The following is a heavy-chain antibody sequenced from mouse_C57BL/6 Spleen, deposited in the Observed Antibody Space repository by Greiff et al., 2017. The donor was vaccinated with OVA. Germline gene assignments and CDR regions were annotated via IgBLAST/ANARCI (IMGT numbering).Heavy chain of an antibody. CDR2: INPYNGDT. J-gene: IGHJ4*01. CDR3: ARLSYGSSYDYYAMDY. V-gene: IGHV1-20*01. Sequence: EVQLVESGPELVKPGDSVKISCKASGYSFTGYFMNWVMQSHGKSLEWIGRINPYNGDTFYNQKFKGKATLTVDKSSSTAHMELRSLTSEDSAVYYCARLSYGSSYDYYAMDYWGQGTSVTVSS. D-gene: IGHD1-1*01. CDR1: GYSFTGYF.